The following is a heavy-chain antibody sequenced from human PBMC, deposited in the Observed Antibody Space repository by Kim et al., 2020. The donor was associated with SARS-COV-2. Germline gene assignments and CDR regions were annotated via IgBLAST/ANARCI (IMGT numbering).Heavy chain of an antibody. Sequence: GGSLRLSCIASGFTFSNYEINWVRQGPGKGLEWVSSIRDSGTSIDYADSVKGRFTISRDIAKNSAYLEMSSLRAEDRAIYYCARVARLSGSFEYWGQGTLATVTS. CDR3: ARVARLSGSFEY. J-gene: IGHJ4*02. D-gene: IGHD3-22*01. CDR1: GFTFSNYE. CDR2: IRDSGTSI. V-gene: IGHV3-48*03.